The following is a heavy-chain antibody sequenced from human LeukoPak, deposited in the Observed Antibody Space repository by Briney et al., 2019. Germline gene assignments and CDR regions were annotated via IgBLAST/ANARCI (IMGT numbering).Heavy chain of an antibody. Sequence: ASVTVSCKASGGTFSSYAISWVRQAPGQGLEWMGGIIPIFGTANYAQKFQGRVTITADESTSTAYMELSSLRSEDTAVYYCARDGYCSGGSCYSHWPYYGMDVWGQGTTVTVSS. V-gene: IGHV1-69*01. CDR1: GGTFSSYA. CDR2: IIPIFGTA. D-gene: IGHD2-15*01. CDR3: ARDGYCSGGSCYSHWPYYGMDV. J-gene: IGHJ6*02.